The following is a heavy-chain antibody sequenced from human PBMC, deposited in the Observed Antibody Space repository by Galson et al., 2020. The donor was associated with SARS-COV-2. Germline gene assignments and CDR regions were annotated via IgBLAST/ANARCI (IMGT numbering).Heavy chain of an antibody. D-gene: IGHD6-19*01. J-gene: IGHJ4*02. V-gene: IGHV3-23*01. CDR1: GFTFSSYA. CDR3: AKGTVAGISGY. CDR2: ITGSGSRT. Sequence: GGSLRLSCAASGFTFSSYAMTWVRQAPGKGLEWVSAITGSGSRTYYADSVKGRFTISRDNSKNKVYLQLNSLRAEDTAVYYCAKGTVAGISGYWGQGTLVIVSP.